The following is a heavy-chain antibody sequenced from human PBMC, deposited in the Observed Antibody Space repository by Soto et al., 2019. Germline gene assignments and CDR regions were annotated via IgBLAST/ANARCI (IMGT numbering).Heavy chain of an antibody. CDR1: GFTFSSYA. CDR3: AKDFYPYEHYYYYGMDV. J-gene: IGHJ6*02. Sequence: PGGSLRLSCAASGFTFSSYAMSWVRQAPGKGLEWVSAISGSGGSTYYADSVKGRFTISRDNSKNTLYLQMTSLRAEDTAVYYCAKDFYPYEHYYYYGMDVWGQGTTVTVSS. V-gene: IGHV3-23*01. D-gene: IGHD3-16*02. CDR2: ISGSGGST.